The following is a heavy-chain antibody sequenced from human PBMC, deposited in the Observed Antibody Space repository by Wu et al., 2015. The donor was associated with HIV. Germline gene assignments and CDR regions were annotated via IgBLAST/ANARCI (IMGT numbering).Heavy chain of an antibody. D-gene: IGHD1-1*01. CDR2: IRPYAGDT. CDR1: GYAFISYY. CDR3: ARSVPRWKDQYTRGGMDV. Sequence: QVHLVQSGAEVKKPGASVKLSCKASGYAFISYYMYWVRQAPGRGLEWMGLIRPYAGDTMYAQSFQGRVVITRDTSTSTVFLEISSLRSEDTAVYYCARSVPRWKDQYTRGGMDVWGQGDHGHRLL. V-gene: IGHV1-46*01. J-gene: IGHJ6*02.